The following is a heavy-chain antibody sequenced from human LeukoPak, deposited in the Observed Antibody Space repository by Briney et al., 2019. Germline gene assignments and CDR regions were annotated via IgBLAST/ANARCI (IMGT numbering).Heavy chain of an antibody. Sequence: PGGSLRLSYAACGFTFNAYAMSWVRQAPGKGLEWVSTISGAGANTYFADSVKGRFTISRDNSKNTLYLQMNSLRAEDTAVYYCAKVRWLQINSAIEISGHGTPFTVSS. CDR3: AKVRWLQINSAIEI. V-gene: IGHV3-23*01. J-gene: IGHJ3*02. D-gene: IGHD5-24*01. CDR2: ISGAGANT. CDR1: GFTFNAYA.